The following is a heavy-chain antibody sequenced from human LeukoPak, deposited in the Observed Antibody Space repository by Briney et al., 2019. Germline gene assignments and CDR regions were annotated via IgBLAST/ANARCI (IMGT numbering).Heavy chain of an antibody. CDR2: IKQDGSEK. CDR3: ARSVAGAIDAFDI. CDR1: GFTFNTYW. D-gene: IGHD6-19*01. J-gene: IGHJ3*02. V-gene: IGHV3-7*01. Sequence: GGSLRLSCAASGFTFNTYWMNWVRQAPGKGLEWVANIKQDGSEKYYVDSVKGRFTISRDNAKNSLYLQMNSLRAGDTAIYYCARSVAGAIDAFDIWGQGTMVTVSS.